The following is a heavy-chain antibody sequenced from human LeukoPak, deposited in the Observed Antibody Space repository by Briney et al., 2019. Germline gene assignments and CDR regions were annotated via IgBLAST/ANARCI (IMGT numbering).Heavy chain of an antibody. Sequence: GGSLRLSCAASGFTFSSYSMNWVRQAPGKGLEWVSSISSSSSYIYYADSVKGRFTISRDNAKNSLYLQMNSLRAEDTAVYYCARERATDFNYFDYWGQGTLVTVSS. CDR1: GFTFSSYS. CDR3: ARERATDFNYFDY. V-gene: IGHV3-21*01. J-gene: IGHJ4*02. D-gene: IGHD1-26*01. CDR2: ISSSSSYI.